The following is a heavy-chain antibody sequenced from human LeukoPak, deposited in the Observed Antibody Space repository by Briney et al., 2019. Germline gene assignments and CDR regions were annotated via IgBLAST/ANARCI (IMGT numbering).Heavy chain of an antibody. Sequence: GGSLRLSCAASGFTFSAYSMNWVRQAPGKGLEWVSSISSSSTYIYYADSVKGRFTISRDNAKNSLYLQMNSLRAEDTAVYYCAKELYYYDSSGYYPVDYWGQGTLVTVSS. CDR1: GFTFSAYS. J-gene: IGHJ4*02. CDR2: ISSSSTYI. CDR3: AKELYYYDSSGYYPVDY. D-gene: IGHD3-22*01. V-gene: IGHV3-21*01.